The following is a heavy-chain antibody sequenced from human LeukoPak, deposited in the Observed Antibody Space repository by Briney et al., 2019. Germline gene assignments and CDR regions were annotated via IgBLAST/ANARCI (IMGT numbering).Heavy chain of an antibody. V-gene: IGHV3-43*01. CDR2: INRRGHT. J-gene: IGHJ5*02. Sequence: GGSLRLSCAASGFTFDRFTIHWVRQTPGKGLEWVSLINRRGHTFYADSVKGRFTISRDNAKNSLYLQMNSLRAEDTAVYYCARVEESASFDPWGQGTLVTVSS. D-gene: IGHD3-3*01. CDR3: ARVEESASFDP. CDR1: GFTFDRFT.